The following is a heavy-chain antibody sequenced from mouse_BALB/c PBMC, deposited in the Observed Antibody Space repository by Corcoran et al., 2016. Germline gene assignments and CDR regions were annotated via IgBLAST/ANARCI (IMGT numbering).Heavy chain of an antibody. Sequence: QVQLQQSGAELMKPGASVKISCKATGYTFSSYWIEWVKQRPGHGLEWIGEILPGSGSTNYNEKFKGNATFTADTSSNTAYMQLSSLTSEDSAVYYCARDHYYAMDYWGQGTSVTVSS. CDR3: ARDHYYAMDY. CDR2: ILPGSGST. CDR1: GYTFSSYW. V-gene: IGHV1-9*01. J-gene: IGHJ4*01.